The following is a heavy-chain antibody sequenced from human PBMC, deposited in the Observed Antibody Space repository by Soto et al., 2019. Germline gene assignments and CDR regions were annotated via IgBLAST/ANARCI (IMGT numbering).Heavy chain of an antibody. D-gene: IGHD1-20*01. CDR2: ISSTSSFI. J-gene: IGHJ4*02. Sequence: EVQLVESGGGLVKPGGSLRLSCTASGFTFASYTMNWVRQAPGKGLEWVSSISSTSSFIYYAGTVRGRFTNSRNNDKNPLYLQMNGLNAENTSVNYCARWYTGLTSIARAEIDYWGQGTLVTVSS. CDR3: ARWYTGLTSIARAEIDY. CDR1: GFTFASYT. V-gene: IGHV3-21*01.